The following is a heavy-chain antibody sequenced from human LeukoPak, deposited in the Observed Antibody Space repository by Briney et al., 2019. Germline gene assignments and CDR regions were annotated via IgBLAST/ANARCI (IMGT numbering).Heavy chain of an antibody. CDR3: ARGYSSSSPGFDY. V-gene: IGHV1-2*02. J-gene: IGHJ4*02. CDR1: GYTFTGYY. Sequence: ASVKVSCKASGYTFTGYYMHWVRQAPGQGLEWMGWINPNSGGTNYAQKFQGRVAMTRDTSISTAYMELSRLRSDDTAVYYCARGYSSSSPGFDYWGQGTLVTVSS. CDR2: INPNSGGT. D-gene: IGHD6-6*01.